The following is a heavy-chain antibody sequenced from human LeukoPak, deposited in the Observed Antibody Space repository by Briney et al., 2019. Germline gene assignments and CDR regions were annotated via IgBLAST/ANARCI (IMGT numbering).Heavy chain of an antibody. CDR1: GFTFSSYE. D-gene: IGHD3-9*01. CDR3: ARELRTPYDILGRGNAFDI. CDR2: ISSSGSTI. Sequence: GGSLRLSCTASGFTFSSYEMNWVREAPGKGLEWVSYISSSGSTIYYADSVKGRFTISRDNAKKSLYLQMNSLRAEDTAVYYCARELRTPYDILGRGNAFDIWGQGTMVTVSS. V-gene: IGHV3-48*03. J-gene: IGHJ3*02.